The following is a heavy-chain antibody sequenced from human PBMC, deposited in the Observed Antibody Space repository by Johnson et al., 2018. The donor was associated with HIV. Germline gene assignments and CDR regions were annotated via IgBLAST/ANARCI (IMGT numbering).Heavy chain of an antibody. Sequence: VQLVESGGGLVQPGRSLRLSCAASGFTFDDYAMHWVRQAPGKGLEWVSGISWNSGSIGYADSVKGRLTISRDNAKNSLYLQMNSLRAEDTAVYYCAREGIAVAKVLAFDIWGQGTMVTVSS. D-gene: IGHD6-19*01. CDR3: AREGIAVAKVLAFDI. J-gene: IGHJ3*02. CDR2: ISWNSGSI. CDR1: GFTFDDYA. V-gene: IGHV3-9*01.